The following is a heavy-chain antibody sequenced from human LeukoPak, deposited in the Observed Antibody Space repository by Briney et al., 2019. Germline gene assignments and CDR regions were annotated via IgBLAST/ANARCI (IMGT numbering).Heavy chain of an antibody. V-gene: IGHV1-18*04. J-gene: IGHJ6*03. Sequence: ASVKVSCKASGYTFTSYYMHWVRQAPGQGLEWMGWISAYNGNTNYAQKLQGRVTMTTDTSTSTVYMEVRSLRSDDTAVYYCAREGLRSIAARRGTRDYMDVWGKGTTVIVSS. CDR2: ISAYNGNT. CDR1: GYTFTSYY. D-gene: IGHD6-6*01. CDR3: AREGLRSIAARRGTRDYMDV.